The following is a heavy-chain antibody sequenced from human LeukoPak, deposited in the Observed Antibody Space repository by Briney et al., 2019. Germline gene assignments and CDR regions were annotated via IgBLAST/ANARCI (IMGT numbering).Heavy chain of an antibody. Sequence: GESLKISCKGSGYSFTSYWIGWVRQMPGKGLEWMRIIYPGDSDTRYSPSFQGQVTISADKSISTAYLQWSSLKVSDTAMYYCAKSDIVVVPAAISAFDIWGQGTMVTVSS. D-gene: IGHD2-2*02. CDR1: GYSFTSYW. CDR3: AKSDIVVVPAAISAFDI. J-gene: IGHJ3*02. CDR2: IYPGDSDT. V-gene: IGHV5-51*01.